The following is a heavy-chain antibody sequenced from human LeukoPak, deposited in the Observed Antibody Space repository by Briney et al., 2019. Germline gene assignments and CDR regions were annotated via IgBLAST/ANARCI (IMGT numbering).Heavy chain of an antibody. Sequence: PGGSLRLSCAASGFTFSSYWMGWVRQAPGKGLEWVANIKQDGGEKYYVDSVKGRFTITRDNTRNSLFLQMYSLRAEDTAVYFCAREDGYCSGANCYSYFDSWGQGTLVTVSS. D-gene: IGHD2-15*01. CDR1: GFTFSSYW. CDR2: IKQDGGEK. J-gene: IGHJ4*02. CDR3: AREDGYCSGANCYSYFDS. V-gene: IGHV3-7*01.